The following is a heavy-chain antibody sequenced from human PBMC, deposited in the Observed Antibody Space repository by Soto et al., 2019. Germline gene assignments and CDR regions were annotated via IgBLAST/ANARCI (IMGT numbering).Heavy chain of an antibody. CDR3: ARPEPVGAPIIPDAFDI. Sequence: ASVKVSCKASGGTFSSYAISWVRQAPGQGLEWMGGIIPIFGTANYAQKFQGRVTITADESTSTAYMELSSLRSEDTAVYYCARPEPVGAPIIPDAFDIWGQGTMVTVSS. D-gene: IGHD1-26*01. CDR1: GGTFSSYA. CDR2: IIPIFGTA. V-gene: IGHV1-69*13. J-gene: IGHJ3*02.